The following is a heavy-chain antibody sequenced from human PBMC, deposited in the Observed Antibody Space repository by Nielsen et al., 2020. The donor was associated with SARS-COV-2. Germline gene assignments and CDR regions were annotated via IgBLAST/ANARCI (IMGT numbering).Heavy chain of an antibody. D-gene: IGHD5-12*01. J-gene: IGHJ4*02. Sequence: SETLSLTCTVSGGSISSSSYYWGWLRQPPGKGLEWIGSIYHSGCTYYNPSPKSGVIITVDTSKNQCSLQLSSVTAADTAVYYCDRHGLREWLRFSFYFDYWGQGTLVTVSS. CDR3: DRHGLREWLRFSFYFDY. CDR2: IYHSGCT. V-gene: IGHV4-39*01. CDR1: GGSISSSSYY.